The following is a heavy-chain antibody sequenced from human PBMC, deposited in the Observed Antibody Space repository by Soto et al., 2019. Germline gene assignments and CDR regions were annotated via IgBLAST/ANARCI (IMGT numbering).Heavy chain of an antibody. Sequence: GGSXRLSWSSSGLTCIIYSIHLFRHAPGKGLEYVSAISSNWGSTYYADSVKGRFTISRDNSKNTLYLQMRSMRAEDTAVYYCVKVVSRSYRMEVWGQGTTVKVYS. CDR2: ISSNWGST. J-gene: IGHJ6*01. CDR3: VKVVSRSYRMEV. V-gene: IGHV3-64D*06. D-gene: IGHD6-6*01. CDR1: GLTCIIYS.